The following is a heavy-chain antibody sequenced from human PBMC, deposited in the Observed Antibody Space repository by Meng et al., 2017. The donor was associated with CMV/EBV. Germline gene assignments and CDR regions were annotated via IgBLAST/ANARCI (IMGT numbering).Heavy chain of an antibody. CDR1: GFTFSSYS. Sequence: GESLKISCAASGFTFSSYSMNWVRQAPGKGLEWVSAISSSSSYIYYADSVKGRFTISSDNAKNSPYLQRNSLSAEATALYYCAREIGTYYDFWRGYYSHYYGMDVWGQGTTVTVSS. V-gene: IGHV3-21*01. J-gene: IGHJ6*02. CDR3: AREIGTYYDFWRGYYSHYYGMDV. CDR2: ISSSSSYI. D-gene: IGHD3-3*01.